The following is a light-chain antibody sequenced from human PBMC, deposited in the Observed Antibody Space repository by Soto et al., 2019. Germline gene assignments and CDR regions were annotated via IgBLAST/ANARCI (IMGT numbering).Light chain of an antibody. Sequence: EIVLTQSPGTLSLSPGEAATLSCRASQSVRGNYLAWYQQKPGQAPRLLIYDASSRATGIPDRFSGSGSDTDFTLTISRLEPEDFAVYYCQQYAGSPRTFGQGTKVDIK. CDR3: QQYAGSPRT. V-gene: IGKV3-20*01. CDR1: QSVRGNY. CDR2: DAS. J-gene: IGKJ2*01.